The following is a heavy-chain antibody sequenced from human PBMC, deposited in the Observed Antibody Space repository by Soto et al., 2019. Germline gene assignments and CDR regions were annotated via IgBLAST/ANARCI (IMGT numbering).Heavy chain of an antibody. J-gene: IGHJ4*01. D-gene: IGHD3-22*01. V-gene: IGHV1-3*01. CDR2: INAGNGNT. Sequence: GASVKVSCKASGYTFTSYAMHWVRQAPGQRLEWMGWINAGNGNTKYSQKFQGRVTITRDTSASTAYMELSSLRSEDTAVYYCARVHRGLYYYDSRGHFDYWGQEPWSPSPQ. CDR3: ARVHRGLYYYDSRGHFDY. CDR1: GYTFTSYA.